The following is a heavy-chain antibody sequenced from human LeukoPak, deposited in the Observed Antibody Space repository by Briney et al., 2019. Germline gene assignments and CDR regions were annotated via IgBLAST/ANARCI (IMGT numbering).Heavy chain of an antibody. D-gene: IGHD6-6*01. J-gene: IGHJ4*02. V-gene: IGHV3-7*01. Sequence: PGGSLRLSCAASGFTFSDYYMSWLRQAPGKGLEWVANIKQDGSKIYYVDSVKGRFTISRDNAKNSLYLQMNSLRAEDTALYYCAREGDSSSYFDCWGQGTLVTVSS. CDR2: IKQDGSKI. CDR3: AREGDSSSYFDC. CDR1: GFTFSDYY.